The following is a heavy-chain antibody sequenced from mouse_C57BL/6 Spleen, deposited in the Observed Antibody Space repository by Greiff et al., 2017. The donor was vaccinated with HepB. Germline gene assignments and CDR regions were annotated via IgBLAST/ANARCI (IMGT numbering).Heavy chain of an antibody. Sequence: EVKLVESGGGLVQSGRSLRLSCATSGFTFSDFYMEWVRQAPGKGLEWIAASRNKANDYTTEYSASVKGRFIVSRDTSQSILYLQMNALRAEDTAIYYCARDTAYDYDERYFDVWGTGTTVTVSS. CDR2: SRNKANDYTT. J-gene: IGHJ1*03. CDR3: ARDTAYDYDERYFDV. CDR1: GFTFSDFY. D-gene: IGHD2-4*01. V-gene: IGHV7-1*01.